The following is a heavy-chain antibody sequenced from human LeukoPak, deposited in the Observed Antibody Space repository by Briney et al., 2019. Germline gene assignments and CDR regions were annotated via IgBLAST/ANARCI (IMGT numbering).Heavy chain of an antibody. D-gene: IGHD2-21*01. CDR2: TYYRSKLYN. CDR3: AREGTLLQPHRYMDV. J-gene: IGHJ6*03. Sequence: SQTLSLTCTISGDSFSSNSAAWNWIRQSPSRGLEWLGRTYYRSKLYNDYAVSVKSLITINPETSKNTFSRGLKSGTPEDRAVYYCAREGTLLQPHRYMDVWGKGTTVTISS. CDR1: GDSFSSNSAA. V-gene: IGHV6-1*01.